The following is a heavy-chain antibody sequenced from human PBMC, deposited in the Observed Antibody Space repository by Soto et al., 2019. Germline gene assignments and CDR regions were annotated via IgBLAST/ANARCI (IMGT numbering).Heavy chain of an antibody. CDR3: ARASGSLYDFWSGYYYFDY. Sequence: SDTLSLTCTVSGGSISSGGYSWSLIRQHPGKGLEWIGYIYYSGSTYYNPSLKSRVTISVDTSKNQFSLKLSSVTAADTAVYYCARASGSLYDFWSGYYYFDYWGQGTLVTVSS. V-gene: IGHV4-31*03. D-gene: IGHD3-3*01. CDR2: IYYSGST. J-gene: IGHJ4*02. CDR1: GGSISSGGYS.